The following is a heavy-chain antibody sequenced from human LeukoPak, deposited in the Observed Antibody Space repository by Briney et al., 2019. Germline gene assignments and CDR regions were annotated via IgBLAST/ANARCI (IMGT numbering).Heavy chain of an antibody. J-gene: IGHJ3*02. Sequence: ASVEVSCKASGYTFTRYGISWVRQAPGQGLEWMGWISAYNGNTNYAQKLQVRVTMTTDTSTSTAYMELRSLRSDDTAVYYCARKLSRPTYYYDSICYRDAFDIWGQGTMVTVSS. CDR2: ISAYNGNT. CDR3: ARKLSRPTYYYDSICYRDAFDI. D-gene: IGHD3-22*01. V-gene: IGHV1-18*01. CDR1: GYTFTRYG.